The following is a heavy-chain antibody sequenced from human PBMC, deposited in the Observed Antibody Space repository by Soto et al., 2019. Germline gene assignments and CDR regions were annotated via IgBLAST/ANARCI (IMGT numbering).Heavy chain of an antibody. J-gene: IGHJ4*02. V-gene: IGHV3-30*18. D-gene: IGHD3-9*01. CDR2: ISYDGSNK. CDR1: GFTFSSYG. Sequence: GGSLRLSCAVSGFTFSSYGMHWVRQAPGKGLEWVAVISYDGSNKYYADSVKGRFTISRDNSKNTLYLQMNSLRAEDTAVYYCAKAPPQSRYLDWRFDYWGQGTLVTVSS. CDR3: AKAPPQSRYLDWRFDY.